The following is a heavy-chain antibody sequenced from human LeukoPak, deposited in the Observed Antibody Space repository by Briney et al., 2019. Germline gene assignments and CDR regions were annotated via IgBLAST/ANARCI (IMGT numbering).Heavy chain of an antibody. J-gene: IGHJ5*02. CDR3: AGGGQQGSSWYSGWFDP. V-gene: IGHV1-69*04. Sequence: GSSVKVSCKASGGTFSSYAISWVRQAPGQGLEWMGRIIPIFGIANYAQKFQGRVTITADKSTSTAYMELSSLRSEDTAVYYCAGGGQQGSSWYSGWFDPWGQGTLVTVSS. CDR1: GGTFSSYA. D-gene: IGHD6-13*01. CDR2: IIPIFGIA.